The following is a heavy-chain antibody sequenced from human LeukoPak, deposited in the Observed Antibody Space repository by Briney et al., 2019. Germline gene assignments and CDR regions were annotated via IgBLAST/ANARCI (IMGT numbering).Heavy chain of an antibody. CDR3: AKDREGALDY. V-gene: IGHV3-23*01. Sequence: GALRLSCAASGFTFSSYAMSWVRQAPGKGLEWASAISGSGGSTYYADSVKGRFTISRDNSKNTLYLQMNSLRAEGTAVYYCAKDREGALDYWGQGTLVTVSS. CDR1: GFTFSSYA. J-gene: IGHJ4*02. CDR2: ISGSGGST. D-gene: IGHD3-10*01.